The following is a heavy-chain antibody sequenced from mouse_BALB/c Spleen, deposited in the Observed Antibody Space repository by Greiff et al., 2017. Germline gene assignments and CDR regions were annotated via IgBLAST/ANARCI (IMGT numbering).Heavy chain of an antibody. J-gene: IGHJ2*01. Sequence: VQLKESGGGLVQPGGSRKLSCAASGFTFSSFGMHWVRQAPEKGLEWVAYISSGSSTIYYADTVKGRFTISRDNPKNTLFLQMTSLRSEDTAMYYCARGLGREYYFDYWGQGTTLTVSS. CDR3: ARGLGREYYFDY. V-gene: IGHV5-17*02. D-gene: IGHD4-1*01. CDR1: GFTFSSFG. CDR2: ISSGSSTI.